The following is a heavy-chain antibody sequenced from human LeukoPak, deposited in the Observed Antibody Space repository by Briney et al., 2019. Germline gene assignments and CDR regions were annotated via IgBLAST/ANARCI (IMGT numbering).Heavy chain of an antibody. D-gene: IGHD5-12*01. CDR2: IYYSGST. V-gene: IGHV4-31*03. Sequence: PSETLSLTCTVSGGSISSGGYYWSWIRQHPGKGLEWIGYIYYSGSTYYNPSLKSRVTISVDTSKNQFSLKLSSVTAADTAVYYYARDVRSGYDLYYFDYWGQGTLVTVSS. J-gene: IGHJ4*02. CDR1: GGSISSGGYY. CDR3: ARDVRSGYDLYYFDY.